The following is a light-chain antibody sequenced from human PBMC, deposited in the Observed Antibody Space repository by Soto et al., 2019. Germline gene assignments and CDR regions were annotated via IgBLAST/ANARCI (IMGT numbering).Light chain of an antibody. CDR1: QSVRSGS. CDR3: QQYGSSPYT. V-gene: IGKV3-20*01. J-gene: IGKJ2*01. Sequence: EIVLTQSPATLSLSPGEGATLSCRASQSVRSGSLAWYQQRPGQAPRLLIFGASSRATDIPDRFSGSGYGTDFTLTISRLEPEDFAVYYCQQYGSSPYTFGLGTKLEIK. CDR2: GAS.